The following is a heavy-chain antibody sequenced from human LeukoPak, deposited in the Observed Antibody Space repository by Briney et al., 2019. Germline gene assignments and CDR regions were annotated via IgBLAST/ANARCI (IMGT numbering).Heavy chain of an antibody. CDR2: MNPNSGNT. CDR1: GYTFTSYD. V-gene: IGHV1-8*01. Sequence: GASVKVSCKASGYTFTSYDINWVRQATGQGLEWMGWMNPNSGNTGYAQKSQGRVTMTSNTSTSTAYMELSSLRSEDTAVYYCARDHLYCSSTSCPLYMDVWGKGTTVTVSS. J-gene: IGHJ6*03. D-gene: IGHD2-2*01. CDR3: ARDHLYCSSTSCPLYMDV.